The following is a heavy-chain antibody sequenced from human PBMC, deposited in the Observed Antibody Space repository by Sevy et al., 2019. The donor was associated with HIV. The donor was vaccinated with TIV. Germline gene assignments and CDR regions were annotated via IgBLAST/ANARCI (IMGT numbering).Heavy chain of an antibody. CDR3: ARGPDYYGSGSYYQEGLGGFDY. J-gene: IGHJ4*02. CDR2: INHSGST. V-gene: IGHV4-34*01. D-gene: IGHD3-10*01. Sequence: SETLSLTCAVYGGSFSGYYWSWIRQPPGKGLEWIGEINHSGSTNYNPSLKSRVTISVDTSKNQFSLKLSSVTAADTAVYYCARGPDYYGSGSYYQEGLGGFDYWGQGTLVTVSS. CDR1: GGSFSGYY.